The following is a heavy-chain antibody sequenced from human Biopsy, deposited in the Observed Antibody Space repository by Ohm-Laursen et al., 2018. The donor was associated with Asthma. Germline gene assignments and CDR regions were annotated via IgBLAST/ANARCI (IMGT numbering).Heavy chain of an antibody. CDR2: IIPIVGTT. CDR1: GGTFSSDA. D-gene: IGHD3-10*01. CDR3: ASETGHSYGSGSEYYFDY. J-gene: IGHJ4*02. Sequence: SSVKVSCNASGGTFSSDAIGWVRQAPGQGLEWMGGIIPIVGTTAYAQKFQGRVTITADESSSTAYMELSSLRSEDTAVYYCASETGHSYGSGSEYYFDYWGLGTLVTVSS. V-gene: IGHV1-69*01.